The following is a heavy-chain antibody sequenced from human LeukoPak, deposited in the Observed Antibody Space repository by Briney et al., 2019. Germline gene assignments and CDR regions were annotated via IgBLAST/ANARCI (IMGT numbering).Heavy chain of an antibody. CDR3: ARAQYDSSGYTLDY. Sequence: ASVKVSCKASGGTFSSYAISWVRQAPGQGLEWMGGIIPIFGTANYAQKFQGRVTITTDESTSTAYMELSSLRSEDTAVYYCARAQYDSSGYTLDYWGREPWSPSPQ. D-gene: IGHD3-22*01. CDR2: IIPIFGTA. J-gene: IGHJ4*02. V-gene: IGHV1-69*05. CDR1: GGTFSSYA.